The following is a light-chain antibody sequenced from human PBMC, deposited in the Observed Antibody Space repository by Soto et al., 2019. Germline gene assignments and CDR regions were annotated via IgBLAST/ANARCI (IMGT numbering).Light chain of an antibody. CDR2: DAS. CDR1: QSISSW. V-gene: IGKV1-5*01. J-gene: IGKJ5*01. CDR3: LQHDSFPYT. Sequence: DIQMTQSPSTLSASVGARVPITCRASQSISSWLAWYQQKPGKAPKLLIYDASSLESGVPSRFSGSGSGTEFTLTIGSLQPEDSATYYCLQHDSFPYTFGQGTRLEIK.